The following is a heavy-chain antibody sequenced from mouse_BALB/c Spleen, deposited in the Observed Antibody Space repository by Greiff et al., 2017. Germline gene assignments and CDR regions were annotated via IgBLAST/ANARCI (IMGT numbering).Heavy chain of an antibody. D-gene: IGHD2-1*01. CDR3: ARSDYGNYVGYAMDY. CDR2: ISSGSSTI. CDR1: GFTFSSFG. Sequence: EVKVVESGGGLVQPGGSRKLSCAASGFTFSSFGMHWVRQAPEKGLEWVAYISSGSSTIYYADTVKGRFTISRDNPKNTLFLQMTSLRSEDTAMYYCARSDYGNYVGYAMDYWGQGTSVTVSS. V-gene: IGHV5-17*02. J-gene: IGHJ4*01.